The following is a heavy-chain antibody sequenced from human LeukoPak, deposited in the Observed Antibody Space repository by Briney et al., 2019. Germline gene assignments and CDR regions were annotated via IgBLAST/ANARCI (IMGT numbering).Heavy chain of an antibody. Sequence: PGGSLRLSCAASGFTFSNNWMTWVRQAPGKGLEWVGRIKSKTDGGTTDYAAPVKGRFTISRDDSKNTLYLQMNSLKTEDTAVYYCTTDMVGATLGYWGQGTLVTVSS. CDR1: GFTFSNNW. CDR3: TTDMVGATLGY. J-gene: IGHJ4*02. V-gene: IGHV3-15*01. CDR2: IKSKTDGGTT. D-gene: IGHD1-26*01.